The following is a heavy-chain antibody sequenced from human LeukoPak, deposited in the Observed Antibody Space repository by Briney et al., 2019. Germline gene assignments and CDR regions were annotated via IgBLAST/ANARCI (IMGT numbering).Heavy chain of an antibody. CDR2: MWYDGRNQ. Sequence: GGSLRLSCAASGFIFSTYGMPWVRQAPGKGLEWVAVMWYDGRNQNYADSAKGRFTISRDNSKNTLYLQMNNLRVDDTGVYYCAREYPYYFDYWGQGTLVTVSS. CDR1: GFIFSTYG. J-gene: IGHJ4*02. CDR3: AREYPYYFDY. V-gene: IGHV3-33*01.